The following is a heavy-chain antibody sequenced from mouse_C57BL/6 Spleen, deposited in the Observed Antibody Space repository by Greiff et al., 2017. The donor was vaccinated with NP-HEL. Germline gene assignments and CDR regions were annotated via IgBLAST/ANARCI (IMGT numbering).Heavy chain of an antibody. D-gene: IGHD2-2*01. CDR2: ISSGSSTI. CDR1: GFTFSDYG. V-gene: IGHV5-17*01. CDR3: ARGIYYGYEDFDY. Sequence: EVNVVESGGGLVKPGGSLKLSCAASGFTFSDYGMHWVRQAPEKGLEWVAYISSGSSTIYYADTVKGRFTISRDNAKNTLFLQMTSLRSEDTAMYYCARGIYYGYEDFDYWGQGTTLTVSS. J-gene: IGHJ2*01.